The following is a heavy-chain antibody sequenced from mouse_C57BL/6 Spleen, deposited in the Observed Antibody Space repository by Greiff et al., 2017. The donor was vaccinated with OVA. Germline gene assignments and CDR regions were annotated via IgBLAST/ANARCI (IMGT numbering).Heavy chain of an antibody. J-gene: IGHJ4*01. V-gene: IGHV5-12*01. D-gene: IGHD2-1*01. CDR3: ARRIYYGNVMDY. CDR1: GFTFSDYY. CDR2: ISNGGGST. Sequence: EVKVVESGGGLVQPGGSLKLSCAASGFTFSDYYMYWVRQTPEKRLEWVAYISNGGGSTYYPDTVKGRFTISRDNAKNTLYLQMSRLKSEDTAMYYCARRIYYGNVMDYWGQGTSVTVSS.